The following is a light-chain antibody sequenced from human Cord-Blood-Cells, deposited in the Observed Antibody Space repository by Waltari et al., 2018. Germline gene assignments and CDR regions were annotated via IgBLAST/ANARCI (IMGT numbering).Light chain of an antibody. CDR3: MQGTHWPPAYT. J-gene: IGKJ2*01. Sequence: DVVMTQSPLSLPVTLGQPASISCRSSQSLVHSDGNTYLNWFQQRPGQSPRRLIYKVSNRDSGVPDRFSGSGSGTDFTLKISRVEAEDVGVYYCMQGTHWPPAYTFGQATKLEIK. V-gene: IGKV2-30*02. CDR2: KVS. CDR1: QSLVHSDGNTY.